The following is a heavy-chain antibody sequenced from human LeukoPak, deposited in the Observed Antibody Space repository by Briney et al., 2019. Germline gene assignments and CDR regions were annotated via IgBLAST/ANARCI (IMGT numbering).Heavy chain of an antibody. CDR2: ISSSGSTI. D-gene: IGHD2-15*01. Sequence: GGSLRLSCAASGFTFSSYSMSWIRQAPGKGLEWVSYISSSGSTIYYADSVKGRFTISRDNAKNSLYLQINSLRAEDTAVYYCARDRVVAASNWYFDLWGRGTLVTVSS. CDR3: ARDRVVAASNWYFDL. CDR1: GFTFSSYS. V-gene: IGHV3-48*04. J-gene: IGHJ2*01.